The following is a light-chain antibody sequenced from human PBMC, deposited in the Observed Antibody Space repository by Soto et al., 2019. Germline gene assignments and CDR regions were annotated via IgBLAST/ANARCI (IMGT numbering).Light chain of an antibody. J-gene: IGKJ1*01. CDR2: GAS. CDR3: QQYGSTPVT. CDR1: QSVTSSY. V-gene: IGKV3-20*01. Sequence: EIVMTQSPGTLSLSPGERATLSCRASQSVTSSYLAWYQQKPGQAPRLLIYGASSMATGVPDRFSGSGSGTDVILTISRLEPEDFAMYYCQQYGSTPVTFGQGTKVEI.